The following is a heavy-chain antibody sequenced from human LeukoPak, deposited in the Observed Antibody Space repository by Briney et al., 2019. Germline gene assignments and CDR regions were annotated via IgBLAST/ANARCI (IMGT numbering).Heavy chain of an antibody. J-gene: IGHJ4*02. CDR3: AKTQLGWLQLYYFDY. CDR2: ISSSGSTL. V-gene: IGHV3-11*04. CDR1: GFTFSDYY. Sequence: GGSLRLSCAASGFTFSDYYMSWIRQAPGKGLEWVSYISSSGSTLYYADSVKGRFTISRDNSKNTLYLQMNSLRAEDTAVYYCAKTQLGWLQLYYFDYWGQGTLVTVPS. D-gene: IGHD5-24*01.